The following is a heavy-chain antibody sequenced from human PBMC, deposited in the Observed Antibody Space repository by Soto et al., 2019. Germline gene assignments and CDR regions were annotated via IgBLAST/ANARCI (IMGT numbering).Heavy chain of an antibody. Sequence: SETLSLTCTVSGGSISSGGYYWSWIRQHPGKGLEWIGYIYYSGSTYYNPSLKSRVTISVDTSKSQFSLKLSSVTAADTAVYYCARAYYYDSSGFLDYWGQGTLVTVSS. D-gene: IGHD3-22*01. CDR1: GGSISSGGYY. V-gene: IGHV4-31*03. CDR3: ARAYYYDSSGFLDY. J-gene: IGHJ4*02. CDR2: IYYSGST.